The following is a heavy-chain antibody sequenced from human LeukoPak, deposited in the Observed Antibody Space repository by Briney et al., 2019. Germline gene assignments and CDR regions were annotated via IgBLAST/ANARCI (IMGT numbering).Heavy chain of an antibody. CDR2: ISAYNGNT. J-gene: IGHJ4*02. V-gene: IGHV1-18*01. CDR1: GYTFTSYG. Sequence: ASVKVSCKASGYTFTSYGISWVRQAPGQGLEWMGWISAYNGNTNYAQKLQGRVTMTTDTSTSTAYMELRSLRSDDTAVYYCARQYYDSSGYYYVGYYFGYWGQGTLVTVSS. CDR3: ARQYYDSSGYYYVGYYFGY. D-gene: IGHD3-22*01.